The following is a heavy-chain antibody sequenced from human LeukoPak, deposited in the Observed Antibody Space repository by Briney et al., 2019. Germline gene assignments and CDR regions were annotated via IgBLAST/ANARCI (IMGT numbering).Heavy chain of an antibody. CDR1: GFMFSSNW. V-gene: IGHV3-7*03. CDR2: IKEDGTET. Sequence: GGSLRLSCAASGFMFSSNWMSWVRLAPGKGLEWVANIKEDGTETYYVDSVMGRFTISRDNAKNSLYLQMNSLSVEDTAVYYCAKEGRSLQTYWGKGTLVTVSS. D-gene: IGHD5-24*01. CDR3: AKEGRSLQTY. J-gene: IGHJ4*02.